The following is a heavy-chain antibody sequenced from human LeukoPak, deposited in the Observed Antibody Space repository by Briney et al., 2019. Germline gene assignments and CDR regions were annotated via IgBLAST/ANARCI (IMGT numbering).Heavy chain of an antibody. V-gene: IGHV1-69*01. CDR1: GGTFSSYA. Sequence: GASVKVSCKASGGTFSSYAISWVRQAPGQGLEWMGGIIPIFGTANYARKFQGRVTITADESTSTAYMELSSLRSEDTAVYYCARDRRGLDYYDSSGYENDAFDIWGQGTMVTVSS. CDR2: IIPIFGTA. CDR3: ARDRRGLDYYDSSGYENDAFDI. D-gene: IGHD3-22*01. J-gene: IGHJ3*02.